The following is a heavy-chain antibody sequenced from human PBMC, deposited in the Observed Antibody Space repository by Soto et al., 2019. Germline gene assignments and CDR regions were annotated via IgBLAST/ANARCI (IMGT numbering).Heavy chain of an antibody. CDR3: AKADGTVTTFYFDY. D-gene: IGHD4-17*01. J-gene: IGHJ4*02. CDR2: ISYDGSNK. Sequence: ESGGGVVQPGRSLRLSCAASGFTFSSYGMHWVRQAPGKGLEWVAVISYDGSNKYYADSVKGRFTISRDNSKNTLYLQMNSLRAEDTAVYYCAKADGTVTTFYFDYWGQGTLVTVSS. V-gene: IGHV3-30*18. CDR1: GFTFSSYG.